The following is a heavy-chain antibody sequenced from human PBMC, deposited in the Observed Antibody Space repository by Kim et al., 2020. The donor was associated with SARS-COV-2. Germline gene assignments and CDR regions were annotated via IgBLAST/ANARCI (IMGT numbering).Heavy chain of an antibody. Sequence: ASVKVSCKASGYTFTGYYMHWVRQAPGQGLEWMGRINPNSGGTNYAQKFQGRVTMTRDTSISTAYMELSRPRSDDTAVYYCARASTNITIFGVVSRRNYYYYMDVWGKGTTVTVSS. CDR3: ARASTNITIFGVVSRRNYYYYMDV. J-gene: IGHJ6*03. D-gene: IGHD3-3*01. V-gene: IGHV1-2*06. CDR1: GYTFTGYY. CDR2: INPNSGGT.